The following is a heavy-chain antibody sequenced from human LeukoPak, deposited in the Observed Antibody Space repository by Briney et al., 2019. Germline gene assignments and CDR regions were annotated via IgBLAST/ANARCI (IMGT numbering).Heavy chain of an antibody. J-gene: IGHJ3*02. CDR1: GFIFKNYA. Sequence: GGSLRLSCVGPGFIFKNYAMTWVRRAPGKGLEWVSSISGSTGTTYYLDSVEGRFTISRDNSKSTLYLQMNGLRAEDTAIFYCAKSLFTSATGTGRAFHIWGQGTRVTVSS. CDR2: ISGSTGTT. D-gene: IGHD1-1*01. V-gene: IGHV3-23*01. CDR3: AKSLFTSATGTGRAFHI.